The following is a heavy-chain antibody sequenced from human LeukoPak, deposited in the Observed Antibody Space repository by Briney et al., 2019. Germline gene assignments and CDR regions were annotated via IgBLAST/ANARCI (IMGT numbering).Heavy chain of an antibody. D-gene: IGHD3-22*01. J-gene: IGHJ3*02. V-gene: IGHV5-51*01. CDR2: IYPGDSDT. CDR3: ARPRSQDSSGYYYASDAFAI. CDR1: GYSFTSYW. Sequence: GESLKISCKGSGYSFTSYWIGWVRQMPGKGLEWMGIIYPGDSDTRYSPSLQGQVTISADKSISTAYLQWSSLKASDTAMYYCARPRSQDSSGYYYASDAFAIWGQGTMVTVSS.